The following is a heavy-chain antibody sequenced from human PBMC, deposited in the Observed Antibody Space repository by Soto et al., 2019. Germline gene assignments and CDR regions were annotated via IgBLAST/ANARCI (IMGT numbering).Heavy chain of an antibody. Sequence: QTLPLTCVISGDSVSSNSAAWNWIRQSPSRGLEWLGRTYYRSKWYNDYAVSVKSRITINPDTSKNQFSLQLNSVTPEDTAVYYCARDPKVAGRLYNWFDPWGQGTLVTVSS. J-gene: IGHJ5*01. CDR1: GDSVSSNSAA. V-gene: IGHV6-1*01. CDR2: TYYRSKWYN. D-gene: IGHD6-19*01. CDR3: ARDPKVAGRLYNWFDP.